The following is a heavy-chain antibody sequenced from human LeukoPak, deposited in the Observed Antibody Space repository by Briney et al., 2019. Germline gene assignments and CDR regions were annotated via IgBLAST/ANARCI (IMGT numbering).Heavy chain of an antibody. Sequence: GGSLRLSCAASGFTVSSNYMSWVRQAPGKGLEWVSVIYSGGSTYYADSVKGRFTISRDNSKNTLYLQMNSLRVEDTAVYYCASGLNKAAGEEVRDYWGQGTLVTVSS. V-gene: IGHV3-53*01. CDR1: GFTVSSNY. D-gene: IGHD6-13*01. J-gene: IGHJ4*02. CDR2: IYSGGST. CDR3: ASGLNKAAGEEVRDY.